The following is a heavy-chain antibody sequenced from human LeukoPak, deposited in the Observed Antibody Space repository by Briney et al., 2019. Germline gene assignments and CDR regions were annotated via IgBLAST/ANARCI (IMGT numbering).Heavy chain of an antibody. D-gene: IGHD6-13*01. V-gene: IGHV1-69*13. Sequence: ASVKVSCKASGGTFSSYAISWVRQAPGQGLEWMGGIIPIFGTANYAQKFQGRVTITADESTSTAYMELSSLRSEDTAVYYCARPSIAAAGTAPPYYYYYGMDVWGQGTTVTVSS. CDR1: GGTFSSYA. CDR2: IIPIFGTA. CDR3: ARPSIAAAGTAPPYYYYYGMDV. J-gene: IGHJ6*02.